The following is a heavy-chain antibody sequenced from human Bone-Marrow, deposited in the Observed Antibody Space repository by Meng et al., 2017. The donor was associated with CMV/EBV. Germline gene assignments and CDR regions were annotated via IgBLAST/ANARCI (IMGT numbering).Heavy chain of an antibody. CDR3: ARSAKSGYPLIIDFDY. CDR1: GFTFSSYD. V-gene: IGHV3-13*01. Sequence: GGSLRLSCAASGFTFSSYDMHWVRQATGKGLEWVSAIGTAGDTYYPGFVKGRFTISRENAKNSLYLQMNSLRAGDTAVYYCARSAKSGYPLIIDFDYWGQGTLVTVSS. CDR2: IGTAGDT. J-gene: IGHJ4*02. D-gene: IGHD3-3*01.